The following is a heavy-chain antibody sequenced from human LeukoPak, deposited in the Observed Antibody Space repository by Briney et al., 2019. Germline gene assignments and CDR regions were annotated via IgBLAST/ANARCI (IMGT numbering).Heavy chain of an antibody. CDR3: ARVTDYGDYLDY. D-gene: IGHD4-17*01. CDR2: IYYSGST. V-gene: IGHV4-59*01. Sequence: PSETLSLTCTVSGGSISSYYWSWIRQPPGKGLEWIGYIYYSGSTNYNPSLKSRVTISVDTSKNQFSLKLSSVTAADTAVYYRARVTDYGDYLDYWGQGTLVTVSS. J-gene: IGHJ4*02. CDR1: GGSISSYY.